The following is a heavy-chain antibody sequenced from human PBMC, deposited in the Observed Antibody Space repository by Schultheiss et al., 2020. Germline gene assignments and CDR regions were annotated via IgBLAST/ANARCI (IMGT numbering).Heavy chain of an antibody. CDR1: GGSFSGYY. V-gene: IGHV4-34*01. Sequence: SATLSLTCAVYGGSFSGYYWSWIRQPPGKGLEWIGEINHSGSTNYNPSLKSRVTISVDTSKNQFSLKLSSVTAADTAVYYCARASGGTIYSDYWGQGTLVTGSS. J-gene: IGHJ4*02. CDR2: INHSGST. CDR3: ARASGGTIYSDY. D-gene: IGHD3-9*01.